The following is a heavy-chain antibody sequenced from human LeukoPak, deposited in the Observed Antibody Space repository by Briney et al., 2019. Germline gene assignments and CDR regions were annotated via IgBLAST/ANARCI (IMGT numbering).Heavy chain of an antibody. V-gene: IGHV3-23*01. J-gene: IGHJ4*02. CDR1: GFTFSTYA. Sequence: GGSLRLSCTASGFTFSTYAMSWVRQAPGKGLEWVSSISGRGGSTYYADSLRGRFTISRDNSKNTLYLQMNSLRVEDTALFYCARGYGSGRLNVLFDYWGQGTLVTVSS. D-gene: IGHD3-10*01. CDR2: ISGRGGST. CDR3: ARGYGSGRLNVLFDY.